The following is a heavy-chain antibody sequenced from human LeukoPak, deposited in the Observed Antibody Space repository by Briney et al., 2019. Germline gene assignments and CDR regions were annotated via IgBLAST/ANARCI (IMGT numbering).Heavy chain of an antibody. J-gene: IGHJ3*02. Sequence: GGSLRLSCAASGFTFSSYERSWVRQAPGKGPEWVSGISGSGGQTYYADSVKGRFAISRDNSKSTLYLQINSLRVDDTATYYCAREGPRGLAFDIWGQGTMVTVSS. V-gene: IGHV3-23*01. CDR2: ISGSGGQT. CDR1: GFTFSSYE. CDR3: AREGPRGLAFDI.